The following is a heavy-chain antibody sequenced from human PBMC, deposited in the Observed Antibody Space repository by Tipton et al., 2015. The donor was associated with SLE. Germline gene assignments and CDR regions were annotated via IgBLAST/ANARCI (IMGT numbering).Heavy chain of an antibody. Sequence: TLSLTCTVSGGSISSGSYYWSWIRQPAGKGLEWIGRIYTSGSTNYNPSLKSRVTISVDTSKNQFSLKLSSVTAADTAVYYCARGNDILTGYIYWGQGTLVTVSS. CDR3: ARGNDILTGYIY. D-gene: IGHD3-9*01. J-gene: IGHJ4*02. V-gene: IGHV4-61*02. CDR2: IYTSGST. CDR1: GGSISSGSYY.